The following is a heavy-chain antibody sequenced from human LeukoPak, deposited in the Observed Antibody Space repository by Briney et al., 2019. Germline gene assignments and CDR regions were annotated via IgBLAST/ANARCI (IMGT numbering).Heavy chain of an antibody. D-gene: IGHD3-10*01. CDR2: TSAYNGNT. V-gene: IGHV1-18*01. Sequence: ASVKVSCKASGYTFTSYGISWVRQAPGQGLEWMGWTSAYNGNTNYAQKLQGRVTMTTDTSTSTAYMELRSLRSDDTAVYYCARVLGLVGYDSGRMSYYFDYWGQGTLVTVSS. CDR3: ARVLGLVGYDSGRMSYYFDY. J-gene: IGHJ4*02. CDR1: GYTFTSYG.